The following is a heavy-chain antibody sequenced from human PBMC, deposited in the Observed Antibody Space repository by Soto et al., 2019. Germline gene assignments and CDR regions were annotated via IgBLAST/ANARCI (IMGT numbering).Heavy chain of an antibody. J-gene: IGHJ5*02. CDR2: ISAYNGNT. Sequence: ASVTVSCKASVYTFTSYGISWVRQAPGQGLEWMGWISAYNGNTNYAQKLQGRVTMTTDTSTSTAYMELRSLRSDDTAVYYCARDRGYYGSGPNNWFDPWGQGTLVTVSS. CDR1: VYTFTSYG. D-gene: IGHD3-10*01. V-gene: IGHV1-18*01. CDR3: ARDRGYYGSGPNNWFDP.